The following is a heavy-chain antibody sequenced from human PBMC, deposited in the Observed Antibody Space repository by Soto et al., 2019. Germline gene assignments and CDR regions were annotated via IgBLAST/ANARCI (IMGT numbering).Heavy chain of an antibody. CDR1: GFMFSSYA. CDR2: IRRSGGTT. D-gene: IGHD3-16*01. CDR3: ATPYYFNH. J-gene: IGHJ1*01. V-gene: IGHV3-23*01. Sequence: PGGSLRLSCAGSGFMFSSYAMHWVRQAPGRGLEGVSGIRRSGGTTYYADSVKGRFTISRDNSKNTLYLQMNNLTAEDTAIYYCATPYYFNHWGPGTLVTVSS.